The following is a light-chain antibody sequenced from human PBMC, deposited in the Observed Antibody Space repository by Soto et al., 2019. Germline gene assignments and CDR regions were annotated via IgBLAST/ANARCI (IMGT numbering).Light chain of an antibody. V-gene: IGKV1-39*01. CDR2: VAS. J-gene: IGKJ2*01. CDR3: QQSYSTPYT. Sequence: DIQMTQSPSSLSASVGDRVTITCRASQSISSNLNWYQQKPGEAPKLLIYVASSLQSGVPSRFSGSESGTDYTLTISSLQPDDFGTYYCQQSYSTPYTFGQGTKREIK. CDR1: QSISSN.